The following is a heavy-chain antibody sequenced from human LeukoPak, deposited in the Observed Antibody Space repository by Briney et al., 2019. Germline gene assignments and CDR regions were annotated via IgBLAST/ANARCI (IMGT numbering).Heavy chain of an antibody. CDR3: AKDLKNYYGSGSYYTTSSRYYYGMDV. Sequence: KPGGSLRLSCAASGFTFSSYSMNWVRQAPGKGLEWVSSISSSSSYIYYADSVKGRFTISRDNAKNSLYLQMNSLRAEDTALYYCAKDLKNYYGSGSYYTTSSRYYYGMDVWGQGTTVTVSS. V-gene: IGHV3-21*04. D-gene: IGHD3-10*01. J-gene: IGHJ6*02. CDR1: GFTFSSYS. CDR2: ISSSSSYI.